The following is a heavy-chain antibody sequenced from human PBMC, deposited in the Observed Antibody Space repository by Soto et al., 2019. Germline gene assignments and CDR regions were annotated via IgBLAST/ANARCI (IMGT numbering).Heavy chain of an antibody. V-gene: IGHV4-4*07. Sequence: SETLSLTCTVSGDSISSYFCSWIRQPAGKGLEWIGRVHTSGSTTYNPSLKSRVTMSVETSKSQFSLKLTSVTAADTAVYYCAREQAVASKGWLDPWGQGTLVTVSS. CDR1: GDSISSYF. CDR2: VHTSGST. D-gene: IGHD6-19*01. CDR3: AREQAVASKGWLDP. J-gene: IGHJ5*02.